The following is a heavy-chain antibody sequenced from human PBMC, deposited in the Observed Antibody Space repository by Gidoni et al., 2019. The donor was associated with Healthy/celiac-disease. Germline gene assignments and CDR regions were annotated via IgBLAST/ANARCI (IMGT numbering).Heavy chain of an antibody. Sequence: QVQLVESGGGVVQPGRSLRLYCAASGFTFSSYGMHWVRQAPGKGLEWVAVISYDGSNKYYADSVKGRFTISRDNSKNTLYLQMNSLRAEDTAVYYCAKDARFRYYYDSSGSECDYWGQGTLVTVSS. J-gene: IGHJ4*02. V-gene: IGHV3-30*18. CDR2: ISYDGSNK. CDR1: GFTFSSYG. D-gene: IGHD3-22*01. CDR3: AKDARFRYYYDSSGSECDY.